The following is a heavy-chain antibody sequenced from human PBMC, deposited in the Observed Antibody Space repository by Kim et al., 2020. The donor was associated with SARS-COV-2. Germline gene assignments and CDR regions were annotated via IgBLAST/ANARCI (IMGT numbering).Heavy chain of an antibody. CDR3: ASTSGAVPGNTFDT. V-gene: IGHV4-59*01. J-gene: IGHJ4*02. D-gene: IGHD6-19*01. Sequence: YNPSIKSHVTISMDTSKKQFSLKLSSVTAADTAVYYCASTSGAVPGNTFDTWGQGTLVTVSS.